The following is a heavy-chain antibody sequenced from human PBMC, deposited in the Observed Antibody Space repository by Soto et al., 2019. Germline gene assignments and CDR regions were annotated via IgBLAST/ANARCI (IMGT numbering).Heavy chain of an antibody. Sequence: EVQLLESGGGLVQPGGSLRLSCAASGFTFSSYAMSWVRQAPGKGLEWVSAISGSGGSTYYADSVKGRFTISRDNSKNTLYLQMNSLRAEDTAVYYCAKQGGSYYDSSANTWGGAFDIWGQGTMVTVSS. CDR2: ISGSGGST. D-gene: IGHD3-22*01. V-gene: IGHV3-23*01. CDR3: AKQGGSYYDSSANTWGGAFDI. J-gene: IGHJ3*02. CDR1: GFTFSSYA.